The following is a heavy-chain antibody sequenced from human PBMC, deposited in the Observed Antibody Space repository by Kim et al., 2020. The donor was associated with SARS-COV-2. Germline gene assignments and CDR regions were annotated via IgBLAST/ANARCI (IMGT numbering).Heavy chain of an antibody. J-gene: IGHJ6*02. CDR2: INTNTGNP. V-gene: IGHV7-4-1*02. CDR3: ASQYGSGSTHYYYYYGMDV. Sequence: ASVKVSCKASGYTFTSYAMNWVRQAPGQGLEWMGWINTNTGNPTYAQGFTGRFVFSLDTSVSTAYLQISSLKAEDTAVYYCASQYGSGSTHYYYYYGMDVWGQGTTVTVSS. CDR1: GYTFTSYA. D-gene: IGHD3-10*01.